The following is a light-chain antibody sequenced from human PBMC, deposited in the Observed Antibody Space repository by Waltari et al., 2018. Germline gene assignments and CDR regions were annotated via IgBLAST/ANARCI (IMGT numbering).Light chain of an antibody. CDR2: AAS. J-gene: IGKJ4*01. Sequence: DIRMTQSPSFVSASVGDSVTITCRASQDISRWLAWYRQKPGKAPELLIYAASSLQSVVPSRFSGRGAGTDFSLIISDLHPEDFASYFCQHTHSFPHSFGGGTTLDI. V-gene: IGKV1-12*01. CDR1: QDISRW. CDR3: QHTHSFPHS.